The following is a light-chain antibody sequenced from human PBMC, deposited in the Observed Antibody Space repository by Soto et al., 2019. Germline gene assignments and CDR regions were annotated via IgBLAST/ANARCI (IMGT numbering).Light chain of an antibody. CDR2: KAS. V-gene: IGKV1-5*03. CDR1: QSVSSW. J-gene: IGKJ4*01. Sequence: DVQMTPSPSILSASVEDRVTITCRASQSVSSWLAWYQQKPGKAPKLLIYKASNFESGVPSKFSGSGSGTEFTLTISSLQLDDVATYSWQHYHGDTTFGRGT. CDR3: QHYHGDTT.